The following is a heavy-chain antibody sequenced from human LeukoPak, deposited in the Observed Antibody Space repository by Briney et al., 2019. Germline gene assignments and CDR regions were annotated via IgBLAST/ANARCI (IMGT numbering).Heavy chain of an antibody. CDR2: IDSSGSTI. D-gene: IGHD6-19*01. V-gene: IGHV3-11*04. J-gene: IGHJ4*02. Sequence: GGSLRLSCAASGFTFSDYYMRWIRQAPGKGLEWISYIDSSGSTIFYADSVKGRFTISRDNSKNTLYLQMNSLRAEDTAVYYCAKVGSGWYGVDYWGQGTLVTVSS. CDR3: AKVGSGWYGVDY. CDR1: GFTFSDYY.